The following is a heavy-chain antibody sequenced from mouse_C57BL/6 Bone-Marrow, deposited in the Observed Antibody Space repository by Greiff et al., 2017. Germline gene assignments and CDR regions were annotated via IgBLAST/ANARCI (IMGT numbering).Heavy chain of an antibody. J-gene: IGHJ2*01. Sequence: VQLQQPGAELVKPGASVKMSCKASGYTFTSYCITWVKQRPGQGLEWIGAIYPTSGRTNYNEKFKSKAILTVDTSSNTAYMQLSSLTSEDSAVFYCARSGPLGRSFDYWGQGTTLTVSS. D-gene: IGHD4-1*01. CDR1: GYTFTSYC. CDR2: IYPTSGRT. CDR3: ARSGPLGRSFDY. V-gene: IGHV1-55*01.